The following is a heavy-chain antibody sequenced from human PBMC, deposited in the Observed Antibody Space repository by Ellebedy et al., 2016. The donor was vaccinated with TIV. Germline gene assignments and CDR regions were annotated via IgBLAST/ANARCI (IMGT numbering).Heavy chain of an antibody. CDR1: GGSISSSSYY. CDR3: ARRPGREWYFDY. V-gene: IGHV4-39*01. CDR2: IYYSGST. Sequence: MPGGSLRLSCTVSGGSISSSSYYWGWIRQPPGKGLEWIGSIYYSGSTYYNPSLKSRVTISVDTSKNQFSLKLSSVTAADTAVYYCARRPGREWYFDYWGQGTLVTVSS. D-gene: IGHD3-3*01. J-gene: IGHJ4*02.